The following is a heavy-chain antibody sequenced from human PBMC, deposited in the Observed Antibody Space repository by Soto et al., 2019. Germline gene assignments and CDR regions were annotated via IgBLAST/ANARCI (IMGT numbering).Heavy chain of an antibody. V-gene: IGHV4-61*05. CDR3: ARLGGSYAVPHFDY. Sequence: SETLSLTCTVSGGSISSSSYYWGWIRQPPGKGLEWIGYIYYSGSTNYNPSLKSRVTISVDTSKNQFSLKLSSVTAADTAVYYCARLGGSYAVPHFDYWGQGTLVTVSS. D-gene: IGHD1-26*01. CDR2: IYYSGST. CDR1: GGSISSSSYY. J-gene: IGHJ4*02.